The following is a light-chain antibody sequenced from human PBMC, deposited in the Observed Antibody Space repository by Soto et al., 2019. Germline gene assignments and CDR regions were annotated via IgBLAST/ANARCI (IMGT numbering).Light chain of an antibody. Sequence: EIVMTQSPATLSVSPGERATLSCRASQSISNNFAWYHQKPGQPPRLLIYGASTRATGIPARFSGSGSGTEFTLTISSLQSEDFAVYYCQQYNNWPRTFGQGTKVEIK. V-gene: IGKV3-15*01. J-gene: IGKJ1*01. CDR2: GAS. CDR1: QSISNN. CDR3: QQYNNWPRT.